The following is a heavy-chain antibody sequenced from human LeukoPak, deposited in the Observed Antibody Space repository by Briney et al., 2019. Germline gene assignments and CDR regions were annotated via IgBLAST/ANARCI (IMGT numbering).Heavy chain of an antibody. CDR3: ARSAR. J-gene: IGHJ4*02. V-gene: IGHV3-7*01. Sequence: GGSLGLSCAASGFTSGISWTSWVRQAPGKGLEWVANINQDGSAQYYVDSVKGRFTISRDNAKSSLSLQMNSLRAEDTAVYYCARSARWGQGILVTVSS. CDR2: INQDGSAQ. CDR1: GFTSGISW.